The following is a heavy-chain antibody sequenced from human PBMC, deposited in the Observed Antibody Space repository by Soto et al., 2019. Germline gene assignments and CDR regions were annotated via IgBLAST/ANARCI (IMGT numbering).Heavy chain of an antibody. CDR3: ARGEGITIFGVVHNWFDP. D-gene: IGHD3-3*01. CDR2: ISAYNGNT. V-gene: IGHV1-18*04. CDR1: GYTFTSYG. Sequence: ASVKVSCKASGYTFTSYGISWVRQAPGQGLEWMGWISAYNGNTNYAQKLQGRVTMTTDTSTSTAYMELRSLRSDDTAVYYCARGEGITIFGVVHNWFDPWGQGTLVTVSS. J-gene: IGHJ5*02.